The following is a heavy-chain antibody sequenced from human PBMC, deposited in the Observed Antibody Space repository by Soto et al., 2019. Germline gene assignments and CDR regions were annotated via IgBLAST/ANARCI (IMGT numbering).Heavy chain of an antibody. CDR1: GFTFSNYG. CDR3: AEESGVGATGYFDY. V-gene: IGHV3-23*01. Sequence: EVQLLESGGGLVQPGGSLRLSCAASGFTFSNYGMSWVRQAPGKGLEWVSALPEIGTNTYYADSVQGRFTISSDNSKNTLFLQINNLRAGDTDVYYCAEESGVGATGYFDYWGQGTVVTVSS. CDR2: LPEIGTNT. J-gene: IGHJ4*02. D-gene: IGHD1-26*01.